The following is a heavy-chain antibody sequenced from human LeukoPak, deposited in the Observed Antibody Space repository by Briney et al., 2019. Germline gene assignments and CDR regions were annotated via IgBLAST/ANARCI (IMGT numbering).Heavy chain of an antibody. J-gene: IGHJ4*02. CDR1: GGSISSSSDY. CDR3: AGELGYCSGGSCYGGPGGKIDY. CDR2: IYYHENT. Sequence: SETLSLTCTVSGGSISSSSDYWGWIRQAPGKGLEWIGSIYYHENTYYNSSLKSRVTMSVDTSKNQFSLKLSSVTAADTAVYYCAGELGYCSGGSCYGGPGGKIDYWGQGTLVTVSS. D-gene: IGHD2-15*01. V-gene: IGHV4-39*07.